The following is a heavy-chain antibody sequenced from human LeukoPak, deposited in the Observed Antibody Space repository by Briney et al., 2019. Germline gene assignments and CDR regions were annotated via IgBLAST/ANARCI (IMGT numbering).Heavy chain of an antibody. J-gene: IGHJ5*02. CDR2: IDVGKGNT. CDR3: ARMGREGCSTTDCYSWFDP. D-gene: IGHD2-2*01. V-gene: IGHV1-3*01. CDR1: GYTFPSYS. Sequence: GASVKVSCKASGYTFPSYSIHWVRQAPGHRLEWVGWIDVGKGNTKYSQKFQGRVTITSDTSASTAYMELSSLRSEDTALYFCARMGREGCSTTDCYSWFDPWGQGTLVTVSS.